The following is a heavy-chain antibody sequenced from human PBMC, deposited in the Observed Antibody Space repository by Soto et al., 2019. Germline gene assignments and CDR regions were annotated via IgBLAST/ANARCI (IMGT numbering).Heavy chain of an antibody. Sequence: GESLKISCKGSGYSFTSYWIGWVRQMPGKGLEWMGIIYPGDSDTRYSPSFQGQVTISADKSISTAYLQWSSLKASDTAMYYCARRRGIAARLSYYMDVWGKGTTVTVSS. D-gene: IGHD6-6*01. J-gene: IGHJ6*03. CDR2: IYPGDSDT. V-gene: IGHV5-51*01. CDR3: ARRRGIAARLSYYMDV. CDR1: GYSFTSYW.